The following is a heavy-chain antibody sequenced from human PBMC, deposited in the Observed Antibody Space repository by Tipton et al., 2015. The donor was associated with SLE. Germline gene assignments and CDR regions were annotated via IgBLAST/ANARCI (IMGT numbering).Heavy chain of an antibody. Sequence: QLVQSGRGVVQPGRSLRLSCAASGLTFSSYGMHWVRQAPGKGLEWVAVIWYDGSNKYYADSVKGRFTISRDNSKNTLYLQMNSLRAEDTAVYYCARGGNIVVVVAATPDAFDIWGQGTMVTVSS. CDR3: ARGGNIVVVVAATPDAFDI. V-gene: IGHV3-33*01. CDR1: GLTFSSYG. CDR2: IWYDGSNK. D-gene: IGHD2-15*01. J-gene: IGHJ3*02.